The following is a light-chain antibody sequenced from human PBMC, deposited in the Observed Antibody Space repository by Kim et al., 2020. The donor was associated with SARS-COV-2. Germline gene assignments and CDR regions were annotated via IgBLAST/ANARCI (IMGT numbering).Light chain of an antibody. V-gene: IGLV3-1*01. CDR3: QAWDSSTEDVV. J-gene: IGLJ2*01. CDR2: QDS. Sequence: SYELTQPPSVSVSPGQTASITCSGDKLGDKYACWYQQKPGQSPVLVIYQDSKRPSGIPERFSGSNSGNTATLTISGTQAMDEADYYCQAWDSSTEDVVFGGGTQLTV. CDR1: KLGDKY.